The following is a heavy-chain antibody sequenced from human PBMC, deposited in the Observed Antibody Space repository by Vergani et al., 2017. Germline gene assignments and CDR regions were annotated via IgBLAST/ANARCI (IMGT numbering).Heavy chain of an antibody. D-gene: IGHD3-10*01. CDR1: GGSISSSSYY. CDR3: ARDNGSGSGAH. J-gene: IGHJ4*02. V-gene: IGHV4-31*03. CDR2: IYYSGST. Sequence: QLQLQESGPGLVKPSETLSLTCTVSGGSISSSSYYWGWIRQHPGKGLEWIGYIYYSGSTYYNPSLKSRVTISVDTSKNQFSLKLSSVTAADTAVYYCARDNGSGSGAHWGQGTLVTVSS.